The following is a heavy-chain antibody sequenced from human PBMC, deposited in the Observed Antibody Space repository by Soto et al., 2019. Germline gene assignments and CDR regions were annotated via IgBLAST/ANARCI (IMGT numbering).Heavy chain of an antibody. Sequence: PGGSLRLSCAASGLTFSSYAMSWVRQAPGKGLEWVSAISGSGGSTYYADSVKGRFTISRDNSKNTLYLQMNSLRAEDTAVYYCAKDYYDSSGYYRGNWFDPWGRGTLVTVSS. CDR1: GLTFSSYA. J-gene: IGHJ5*02. CDR3: AKDYYDSSGYYRGNWFDP. CDR2: ISGSGGST. V-gene: IGHV3-23*01. D-gene: IGHD3-22*01.